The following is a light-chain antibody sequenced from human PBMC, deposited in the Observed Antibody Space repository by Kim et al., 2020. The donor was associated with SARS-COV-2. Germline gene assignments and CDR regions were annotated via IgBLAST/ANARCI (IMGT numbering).Light chain of an antibody. Sequence: VAPGQTASFTCSGDKLGDKYACWYRQKPGQTPALLIYQDSQRPSGIPERFSGSSSGNTATLTISGTQTMDEADYYCQAWDSNTVVFGGGTQLTVL. CDR1: KLGDKY. CDR2: QDS. J-gene: IGLJ2*01. V-gene: IGLV3-1*01. CDR3: QAWDSNTVV.